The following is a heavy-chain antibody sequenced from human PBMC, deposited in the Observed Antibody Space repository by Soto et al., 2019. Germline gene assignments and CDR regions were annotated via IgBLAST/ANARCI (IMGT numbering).Heavy chain of an antibody. Sequence: QVQLVESGGGVVQPGRSLRLSCAASGFTFSSYAMHWVRQAPGKGLEWVAVISYDGSNKYYADSVKGRFTISRDNSKNTLYLQMNSLRAEDTAVYYCARESYDFWSGPFDYWGQGTLVTFSS. CDR1: GFTFSSYA. V-gene: IGHV3-30-3*01. J-gene: IGHJ4*02. CDR2: ISYDGSNK. D-gene: IGHD3-3*01. CDR3: ARESYDFWSGPFDY.